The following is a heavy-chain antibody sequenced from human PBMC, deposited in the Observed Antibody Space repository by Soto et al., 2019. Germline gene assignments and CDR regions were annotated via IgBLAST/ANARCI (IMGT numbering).Heavy chain of an antibody. D-gene: IGHD1-26*01. CDR3: AKDMTALQWELPDY. CDR2: ISWNSNSI. V-gene: IGHV3-9*01. J-gene: IGHJ4*02. CDR1: GFTFDDYA. Sequence: EVQLVESGGGLVQPGRSLRLSCAASGFTFDDYAMHWVRQVPGKGLEWVSGISWNSNSIAYADSVKGRFTISRDNAKNSLYLQMNGLRAEDTGLHYCAKDMTALQWELPDYWGQGTLVTVSS.